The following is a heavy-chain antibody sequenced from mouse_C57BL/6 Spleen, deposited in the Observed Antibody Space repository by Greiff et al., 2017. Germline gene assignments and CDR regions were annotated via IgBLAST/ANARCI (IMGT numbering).Heavy chain of an antibody. J-gene: IGHJ2*01. V-gene: IGHV3-6*01. CDR2: ISYDGSN. CDR1: GYSITSGYY. Sequence: EVKLMEPGPGLVKPSQSLSLTCSVTGYSITSGYYWNWIRQFPGNKLEWMGYISYDGSNNYNPSLKNRISITRDTSKNQFFLKLNSVTTEDTATYYCARRATVVDYWGQGPTLTVSS. D-gene: IGHD1-1*01. CDR3: ARRATVVDY.